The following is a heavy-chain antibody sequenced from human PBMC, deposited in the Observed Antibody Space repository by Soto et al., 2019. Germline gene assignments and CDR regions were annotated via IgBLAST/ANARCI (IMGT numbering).Heavy chain of an antibody. J-gene: IGHJ6*02. Sequence: GASVKVSCKASGGTFSSYAISWVRQAPGQGLEWMGGIIPIFGTANYAQKFQGRVPITADESTSTAYMELSSLRSEDTAVYYCASLPKGYDSSGYYYYGMDVWGQGTTVTVSS. CDR2: IIPIFGTA. CDR1: GGTFSSYA. CDR3: ASLPKGYDSSGYYYYGMDV. D-gene: IGHD3-22*01. V-gene: IGHV1-69*13.